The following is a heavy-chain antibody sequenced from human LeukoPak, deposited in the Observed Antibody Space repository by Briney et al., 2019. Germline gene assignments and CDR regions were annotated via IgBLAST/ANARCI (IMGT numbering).Heavy chain of an antibody. CDR1: GGSISSGSYY. J-gene: IGHJ3*02. V-gene: IGHV4-61*02. CDR2: IYTSGST. Sequence: SETLSLTCTVSGGSISSGSYYWSWIRQPAGKGLEWIGRIYTSGSTNYNPSLKSRVTISVDTSKNQFPLKLSSVTAADTAVYYCARVAYYYDSSGYYDAFDIWGQGTMVTVSS. CDR3: ARVAYYYDSSGYYDAFDI. D-gene: IGHD3-22*01.